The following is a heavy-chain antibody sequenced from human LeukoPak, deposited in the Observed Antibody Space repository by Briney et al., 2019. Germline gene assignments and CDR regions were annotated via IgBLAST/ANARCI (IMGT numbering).Heavy chain of an antibody. Sequence: GGSLRLSCAASGFTFSNNWMTWVRQAPGKGLEWVASVKKDASEKYYVDSVKGRFTISRDNAKNSLYLQMSSLRVEDTAVYYCARGPPYASGSDYFDYWGQGTLVTVSA. CDR2: VKKDASEK. J-gene: IGHJ4*01. CDR3: ARGPPYASGSDYFDY. D-gene: IGHD3-10*01. CDR1: GFTFSNNW. V-gene: IGHV3-7*01.